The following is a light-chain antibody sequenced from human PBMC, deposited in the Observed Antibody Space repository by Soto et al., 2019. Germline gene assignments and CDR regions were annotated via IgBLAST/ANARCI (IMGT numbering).Light chain of an antibody. CDR2: ETS. V-gene: IGKV3-11*01. CDR3: QQRTNWLIT. Sequence: EVVLTQSPATLSLSPGERATLSCRASQSVTYLAWYQQKPGQAPRLLIYETSTRATGIPVRFSGSGSGTDFTLTISSLEPEDFAVSYCQQRTNWLITFGQGTRLEIK. J-gene: IGKJ5*01. CDR1: QSVTY.